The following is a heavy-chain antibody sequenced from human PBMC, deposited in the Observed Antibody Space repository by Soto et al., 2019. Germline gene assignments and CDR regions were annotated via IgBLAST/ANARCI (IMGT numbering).Heavy chain of an antibody. CDR3: ARDRHYDILTGSPPCDY. CDR1: GYTFTSYG. D-gene: IGHD3-9*01. J-gene: IGHJ4*02. Sequence: QVQLVQSGAEVKKPGASVKVSCKASGYTFTSYGISWVRQAPGQGLEWMGWISAYNGNTNYAQKLRGRVTITTDTSTRPAYMAVRSLRSDDTAVYYCARDRHYDILTGSPPCDYWGQGTLVTVSS. V-gene: IGHV1-18*01. CDR2: ISAYNGNT.